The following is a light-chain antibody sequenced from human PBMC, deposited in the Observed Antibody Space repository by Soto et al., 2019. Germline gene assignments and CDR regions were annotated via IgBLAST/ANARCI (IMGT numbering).Light chain of an antibody. Sequence: EIVLTQSPGTLSLSPGERATLSCRASQSVSSNYLAWYQQKPGQAPRLLIYGASTRATGVPVRFSGSGSGTEFTLTISSLQSEDFAVYYCQQYNNWPRTFGQGTRLEIK. CDR3: QQYNNWPRT. J-gene: IGKJ5*01. CDR2: GAS. V-gene: IGKV3-15*01. CDR1: QSVSSN.